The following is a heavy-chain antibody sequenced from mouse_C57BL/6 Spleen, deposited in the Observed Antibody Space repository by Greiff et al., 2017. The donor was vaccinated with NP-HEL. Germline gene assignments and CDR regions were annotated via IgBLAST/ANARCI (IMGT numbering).Heavy chain of an antibody. Sequence: EVQVVESGGGLVQPKGSLKLSCAASGFSFNTYAMNWVRQAPGKGLEWVARIRSKSNNYATYYADSVKDRFTISRDDSESMLYLQMNNLKTEDTAMYYCVRQTAQAYAMDYWGQGTSVTVSS. CDR1: GFSFNTYA. CDR3: VRQTAQAYAMDY. J-gene: IGHJ4*01. D-gene: IGHD3-2*02. V-gene: IGHV10-1*01. CDR2: IRSKSNNYAT.